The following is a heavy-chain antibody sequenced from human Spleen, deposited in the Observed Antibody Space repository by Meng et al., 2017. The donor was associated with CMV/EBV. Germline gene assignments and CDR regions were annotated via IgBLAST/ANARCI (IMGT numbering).Heavy chain of an antibody. CDR2: IKQDGSEK. D-gene: IGHD5-12*01. CDR1: GFTFSSYW. J-gene: IGHJ6*02. V-gene: IGHV3-7*01. CDR3: ARVERGYSGYDYGDYYYGMDV. Sequence: GESLKISCAASGFTFSSYWMSWVRQAPGKGLEWVANIKQDGSEKYYVDSVKGRFTISRDNAKNSLYLQMNSLRAEDTAVYYCARVERGYSGYDYGDYYYGMDVWGQGTTVTVSS.